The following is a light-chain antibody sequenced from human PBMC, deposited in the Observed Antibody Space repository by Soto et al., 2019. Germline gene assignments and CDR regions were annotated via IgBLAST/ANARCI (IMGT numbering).Light chain of an antibody. CDR1: SSDVGSYNL. Sequence: QSVLTQPASVSVSPGQSITISCTGTSSDVGSYNLVSWYQQHPGKAPKLMIYEGSKRPSGVSNRFSGSKSGNTASLTISGLQAEDEADYYCCSYAGSSTPWVFGGGTKVTVL. V-gene: IGLV2-23*01. CDR2: EGS. CDR3: CSYAGSSTPWV. J-gene: IGLJ3*02.